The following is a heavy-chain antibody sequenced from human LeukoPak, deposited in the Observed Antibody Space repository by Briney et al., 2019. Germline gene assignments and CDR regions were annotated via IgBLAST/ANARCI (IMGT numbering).Heavy chain of an antibody. CDR1: GGTFSSYA. V-gene: IGHV1-69*13. J-gene: IGHJ5*02. CDR3: ARDSSLYYYGSGSYGPLDP. Sequence: SVKVSCMASGGTFSSYAISWVRQAPGQGLECMGGIIPIFGTANYAQKFQGRVTITADESTSTAYMELSSLRSEDTAVYYCARDSSLYYYGSGSYGPLDPWGQGTLVTVSS. CDR2: IIPIFGTA. D-gene: IGHD3-10*01.